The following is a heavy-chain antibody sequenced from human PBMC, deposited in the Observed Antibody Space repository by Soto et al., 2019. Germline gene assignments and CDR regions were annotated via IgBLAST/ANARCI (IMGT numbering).Heavy chain of an antibody. V-gene: IGHV4-34*01. CDR3: ATEKLGLRVV. CDR1: GGSFSGYD. CDR2: INHSGST. J-gene: IGHJ4*02. D-gene: IGHD6-6*01. Sequence: PSESLSLTCAVYGGSFSGYDGSWIRQPPGKGLEWIGEINHSGSTNYNPSLKSRVTISVDTSKNQFSLKLSSVTAADTAVYYCATEKLGLRVVWGQGTLVTVSS.